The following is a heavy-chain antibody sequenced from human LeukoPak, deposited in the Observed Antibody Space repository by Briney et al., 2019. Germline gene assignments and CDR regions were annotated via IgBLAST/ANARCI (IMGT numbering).Heavy chain of an antibody. CDR1: GGSISSSSYY. CDR2: IYTSGST. CDR3: ARDIPIGIVVVPAANRGAFDI. D-gene: IGHD2-2*01. V-gene: IGHV4-61*02. J-gene: IGHJ3*02. Sequence: TLSLTCTVSGGSISSSSYYWSWIRQPAGKGLEWIGRIYTSGSTNYNPSLKSRVTMSVDTSKNQFSLKLSSVTAADTAVYYCARDIPIGIVVVPAANRGAFDIWGQGTMVTVSS.